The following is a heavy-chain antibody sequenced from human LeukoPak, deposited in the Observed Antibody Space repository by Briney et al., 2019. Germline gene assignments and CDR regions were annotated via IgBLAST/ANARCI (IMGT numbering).Heavy chain of an antibody. Sequence: SETLSLTCSVSGYSISSGYYWGWIRQPPGQGLEWIGTIRHSGTTYYNPSLKSRVTISIDSSKNQFSLKLTSVTAADTAVYYCARYEALTGYFGYWGQGTLVTVSS. CDR3: ARYEALTGYFGY. J-gene: IGHJ4*02. CDR1: GYSISSGYY. D-gene: IGHD3-9*01. CDR2: IRHSGTT. V-gene: IGHV4-38-2*01.